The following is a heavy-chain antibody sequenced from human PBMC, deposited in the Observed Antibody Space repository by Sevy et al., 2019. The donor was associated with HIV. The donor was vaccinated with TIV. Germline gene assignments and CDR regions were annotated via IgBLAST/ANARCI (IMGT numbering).Heavy chain of an antibody. CDR2: ISSDGNNM. CDR1: GFTFSDYY. Sequence: GGSLRLSCAASGFTFSDYYISWLRQAPGKGLEWVSYISSDGNNMCYADSVKGRFSIARDNAKKSLFLQMNSLRAEDTAVYNCARDRRGDSSGYYYWYFDLWGRGTLVTVSS. V-gene: IGHV3-11*01. J-gene: IGHJ2*01. D-gene: IGHD3-22*01. CDR3: ARDRRGDSSGYYYWYFDL.